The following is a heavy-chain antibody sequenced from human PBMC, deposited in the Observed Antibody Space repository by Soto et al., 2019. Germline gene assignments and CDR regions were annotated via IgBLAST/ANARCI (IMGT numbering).Heavy chain of an antibody. CDR3: ARPSITMVRVVII. J-gene: IGHJ4*02. CDR2: INAGNGNT. Sequence: ASVKVSCKASGYPFTSYAMHCVREAPGQTLEWMGWINAGNGNTKYSQKFQGRVTITRDTSASTAYMELSSLRSEDTAVYYCARPSITMVRVVIIWGQGTLVTVSS. V-gene: IGHV1-3*01. D-gene: IGHD3-10*01. CDR1: GYPFTSYA.